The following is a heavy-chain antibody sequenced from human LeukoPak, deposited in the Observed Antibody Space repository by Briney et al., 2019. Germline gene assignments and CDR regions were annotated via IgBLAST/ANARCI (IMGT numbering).Heavy chain of an antibody. Sequence: GGSLRLSCAASGFSCSTRGMSWVRQAPGKGLEGVSAISGNGERTFYADSVKGRFTISRDNSRNTLYLQLSSLSAEDSAIYYCARDRRPARTYSGLFDYWGQGTLVTVSS. J-gene: IGHJ4*02. CDR1: GFSCSTRG. CDR2: ISGNGERT. V-gene: IGHV3-23*01. D-gene: IGHD5-12*01. CDR3: ARDRRPARTYSGLFDY.